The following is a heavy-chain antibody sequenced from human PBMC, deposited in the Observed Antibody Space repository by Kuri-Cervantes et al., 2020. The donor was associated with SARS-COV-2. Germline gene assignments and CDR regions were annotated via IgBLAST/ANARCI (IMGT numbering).Heavy chain of an antibody. CDR2: IYYSGST. D-gene: IGHD2/OR15-2a*01. CDR3: ALGPKYPGHY. CDR1: GGSISSSSYY. Sequence: GSLRLSCTVSGGSISSSSYYWGWIRQPPGKGLEWIGSIYYSGSTYYNPSLKSRVTISVDTSKNQFSLKLSSVTAADTAVYYCALGPKYPGHYWGQGTLVTVSS. V-gene: IGHV4-39*01. J-gene: IGHJ4*02.